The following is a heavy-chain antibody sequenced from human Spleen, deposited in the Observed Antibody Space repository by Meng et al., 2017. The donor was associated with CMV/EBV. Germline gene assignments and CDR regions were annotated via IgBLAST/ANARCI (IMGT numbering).Heavy chain of an antibody. D-gene: IGHD5-24*01. CDR3: ARVIGDEYGMDL. Sequence: ASVKVSCKASGGTFSSYTITWVRQAPGQGLEWMGWINRDSDSTKYAQKFQGRVTMTSDTSMNTAYMELSSLRSDDTAVYYCARVIGDEYGMDLWGQGTTVTVSS. CDR2: INRDSDST. J-gene: IGHJ6*02. V-gene: IGHV1-2*02. CDR1: GGTFSSYT.